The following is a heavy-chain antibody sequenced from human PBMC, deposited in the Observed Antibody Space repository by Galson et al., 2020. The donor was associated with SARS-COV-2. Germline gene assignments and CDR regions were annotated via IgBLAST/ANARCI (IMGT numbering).Heavy chain of an antibody. CDR2: IYWEDEK. V-gene: IGHV2-5*02. Sequence: KMSGTTLVQPTQPLTLTCTFSGSLLSTRGLGVGWFRQPPGKPLEWLALIYWEDEKHYSPSLERRVPIARDTPRTQVVLTMTKMDPADTATYYCAHRRGAWGDNSGHDAFDIWGQGTMVTVSS. J-gene: IGHJ3*02. CDR1: GSLLSTRGLG. CDR3: AHRRGAWGDNSGHDAFDI. D-gene: IGHD3-22*01.